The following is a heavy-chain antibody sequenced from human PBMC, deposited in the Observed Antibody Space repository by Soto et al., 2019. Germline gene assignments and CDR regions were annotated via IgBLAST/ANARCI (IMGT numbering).Heavy chain of an antibody. J-gene: IGHJ4*02. CDR3: AREDPQGAAADPYYFDY. Sequence: ASVKVSCKASGGTFSSYAISWVRQAPGQGLYWMGVIIPIFGTANYAQKFQGRVTITADESTSTAYMELSSLRSEDTAVYYCAREDPQGAAADPYYFDYWGQGTLVTVSS. D-gene: IGHD6-13*01. CDR1: GGTFSSYA. CDR2: IIPIFGTA. V-gene: IGHV1-69*13.